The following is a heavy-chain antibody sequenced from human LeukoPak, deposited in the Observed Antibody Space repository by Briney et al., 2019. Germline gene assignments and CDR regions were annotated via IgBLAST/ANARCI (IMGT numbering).Heavy chain of an antibody. D-gene: IGHD3-3*01. Sequence: GGSLRLSCAASGFTFSSYSMNWVRQAPGRGLEWVSSISSSSSYIYYADSVKGRFTISRDNAKNSLYLQMNSLRAEDTAVYYCARAPFGAVIGCDYWGQGTLVTVSS. CDR1: GFTFSSYS. V-gene: IGHV3-21*01. J-gene: IGHJ4*02. CDR3: ARAPFGAVIGCDY. CDR2: ISSSSSYI.